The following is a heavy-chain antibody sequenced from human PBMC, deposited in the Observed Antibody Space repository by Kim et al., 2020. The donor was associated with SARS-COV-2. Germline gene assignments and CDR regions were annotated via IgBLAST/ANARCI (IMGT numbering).Heavy chain of an antibody. CDR3: ARAQGIYCSSTSCRYGMDV. J-gene: IGHJ6*02. CDR1: GYTFTSYA. V-gene: IGHV1-3*01. CDR2: INAGNGNT. D-gene: IGHD2-2*01. Sequence: ASVKVSCKASGYTFTSYAMHWVRQAPGQRLEWMGWINAGNGNTKYSQKFQGRVTITRDTSASTAYMELSSLRSEDTAVYYCARAQGIYCSSTSCRYGMDVWGQGTTVTVSS.